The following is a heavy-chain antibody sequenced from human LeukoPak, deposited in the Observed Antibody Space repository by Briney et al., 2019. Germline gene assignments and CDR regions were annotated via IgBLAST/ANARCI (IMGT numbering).Heavy chain of an antibody. J-gene: IGHJ3*02. CDR1: GFTFSSYW. CDR2: INSDGSRT. CDR3: ARDREGAHILDAFDI. V-gene: IGHV3-74*01. D-gene: IGHD1-26*01. Sequence: QPGGSLRLSCGVSGFTFSSYWLHWVRQAPGMWLEWLSRINSDGSRTDYADSVKGRFTISRDNAKNTLYLQMNSLRAEDTAVYYCARDREGAHILDAFDIWGQGTMVTVSS.